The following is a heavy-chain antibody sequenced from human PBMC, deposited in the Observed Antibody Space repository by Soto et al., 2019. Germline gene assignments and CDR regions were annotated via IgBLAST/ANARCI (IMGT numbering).Heavy chain of an antibody. J-gene: IGHJ5*02. V-gene: IGHV2-5*01. CDR2: IYANGNE. CDR1: GFSLSTGGGA. Sequence: QITLKESGPTLVKPTETLTLTCTFSGFSLSTGGGAVGWIRQPPGKALEWLALIYANGNEVYSSSLGNRLTIPKDTSKNQVVLTMTNMDPVDTATYYCAHRRSVASRCWFDPWGQGTLVIVSS. CDR3: AHRRSVASRCWFDP. D-gene: IGHD6-6*01.